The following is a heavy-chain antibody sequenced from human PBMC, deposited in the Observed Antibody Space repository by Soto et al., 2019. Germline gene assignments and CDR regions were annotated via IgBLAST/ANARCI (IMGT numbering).Heavy chain of an antibody. CDR3: ASVPAAELGTYYFDY. D-gene: IGHD2-2*01. CDR2: ISWNSGSI. V-gene: IGHV3-9*01. J-gene: IGHJ4*02. Sequence: GGSLRLSCAASGFTFDDYAMHWVRQAPGKGLEWVSGISWNSGSIGYADSVKGRFTISRDNAKNSLYLQMNSLRAEDTALYYCASVPAAELGTYYFDYWGQGTLVTVSS. CDR1: GFTFDDYA.